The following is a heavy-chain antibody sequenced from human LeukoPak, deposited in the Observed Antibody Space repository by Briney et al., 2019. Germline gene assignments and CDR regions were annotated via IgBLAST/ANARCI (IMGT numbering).Heavy chain of an antibody. Sequence: GGSLRLSCAASGFTFSSYAMSWVRQAPGKGLEWVSAISGSGGSTYYADSVKGRFTISRDNSKNTLYLHMNSLRAEDTAVYCCAKARHIVVVTAIPFDYWGQGTLVTVSS. J-gene: IGHJ4*02. V-gene: IGHV3-23*01. CDR1: GFTFSSYA. CDR3: AKARHIVVVTAIPFDY. CDR2: ISGSGGST. D-gene: IGHD2-21*02.